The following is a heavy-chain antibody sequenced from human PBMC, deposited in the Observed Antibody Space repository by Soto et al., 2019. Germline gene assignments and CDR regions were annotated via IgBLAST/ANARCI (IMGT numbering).Heavy chain of an antibody. J-gene: IGHJ4*02. CDR1: GSTFSSYA. CDR3: ARNHDYGDYTFDY. CDR2: ISYDGSNK. D-gene: IGHD4-17*01. V-gene: IGHV3-30-3*01. Sequence: LRLSCAASGSTFSSYAMHWVRQAPGKGLEWVAVISYDGSNKYYADSVKGRFTISRDNSKNTLYLQMNSLRAEDTAVYYCARNHDYGDYTFDYWGQGTLVTVSS.